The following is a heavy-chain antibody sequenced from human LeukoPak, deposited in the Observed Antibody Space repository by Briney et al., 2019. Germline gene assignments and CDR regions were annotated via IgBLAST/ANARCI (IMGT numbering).Heavy chain of an antibody. CDR3: ARGSGYSYWFYDY. D-gene: IGHD5-18*01. J-gene: IGHJ4*02. CDR2: IYYSGST. Sequence: PSESMSLTCTVSGDSISCYYWSWMRQPPGKGLEWIGYIYYSGSTNYNPSLKSRVTISVDTSKNQFSLKLSSVTAADTAVYYCARGSGYSYWFYDYWGQGTLVTVSS. CDR1: GDSISCYY. V-gene: IGHV4-59*08.